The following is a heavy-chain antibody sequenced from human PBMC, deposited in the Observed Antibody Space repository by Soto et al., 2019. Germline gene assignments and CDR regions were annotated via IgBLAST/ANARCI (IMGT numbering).Heavy chain of an antibody. J-gene: IGHJ6*02. Sequence: QEQLVESGGGVVQPGGSLRLSCTASGFTFSTYGMHWVRQAPGKGLEWVAVIWYDGGNKYYADSVKGRFIIARDNSKNTLYLQLNGLGAEDTAIYYGARRSEPRGFWSRYTLAYGWAVWGQGTTVTVSS. V-gene: IGHV3-33*01. CDR2: IWYDGGNK. CDR3: ARRSEPRGFWSRYTLAYGWAV. CDR1: GFTFSTYG. D-gene: IGHD3-3*01.